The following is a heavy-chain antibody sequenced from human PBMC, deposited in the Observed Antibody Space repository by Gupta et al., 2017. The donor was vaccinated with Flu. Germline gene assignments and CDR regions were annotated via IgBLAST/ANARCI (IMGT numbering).Heavy chain of an antibody. V-gene: IGHV3-30*18. J-gene: IGHJ6*02. CDR3: AKDWKWNYNNYGMNV. CDR2: ISYDGSNK. Sequence: QEQVVESGGGVVQPGRSLRLSCAASGFSFSTYGMHWVRQAPGKGLEWVAVISYDGSNKYYADSVKGRFTISRDNSKNTLYLQMNSLRTEDTAVYYCAKDWKWNYNNYGMNVWGQGTTVTVSS. D-gene: IGHD5-24*01. CDR1: GFSFSTYG.